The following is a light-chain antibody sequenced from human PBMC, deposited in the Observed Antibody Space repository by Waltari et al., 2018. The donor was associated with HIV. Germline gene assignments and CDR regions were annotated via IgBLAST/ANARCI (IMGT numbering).Light chain of an antibody. CDR3: YSTDTTGYERV. Sequence: SYELTQPPSVSVSLGQTATITCSGAALPKRNAYWYQQRSGQAPVLVMYDDNKRPSGIPERFSGSTSGTTATLTVSRAQVDDEADYYCYSTDTTGYERVFGGGTKLTVL. CDR2: DDN. J-gene: IGLJ3*02. CDR1: ALPKRN. V-gene: IGLV3-10*01.